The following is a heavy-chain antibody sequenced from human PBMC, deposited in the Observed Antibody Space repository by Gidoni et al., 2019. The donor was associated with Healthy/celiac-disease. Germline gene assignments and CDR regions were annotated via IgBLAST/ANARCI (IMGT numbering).Heavy chain of an antibody. CDR2: IWCDVINK. V-gene: IGHV3-33*01. D-gene: IGHD5-12*01. CDR3: ARDMGMATPRSWFDP. J-gene: IGHJ5*02. Sequence: QVQLVESGGGVVQPGRSRRLSCAAYGVTFSSYGMQWVRTAPGKGLECVAVIWCDVINKYYADSLKGRFTISRDNSKNTLYLQLNSRRAEDTAVYYCARDMGMATPRSWFDPWGQGTLVTVSS. CDR1: GVTFSSYG.